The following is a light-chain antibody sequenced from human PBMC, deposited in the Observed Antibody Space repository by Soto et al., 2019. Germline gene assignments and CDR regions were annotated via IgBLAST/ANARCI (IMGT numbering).Light chain of an antibody. CDR2: AAS. CDR3: QKYSSVPV. Sequence: DIQMTQSPTSLSASVGDRVTITCRASQGIRNFVAWYQQKPGKAPTPLIYAASTLQSGVPSRFSGSGSGTDFTLTSHSLQPEDVATYSCQKYSSVPVFGPGTKVEIK. CDR1: QGIRNF. V-gene: IGKV1-27*01. J-gene: IGKJ3*01.